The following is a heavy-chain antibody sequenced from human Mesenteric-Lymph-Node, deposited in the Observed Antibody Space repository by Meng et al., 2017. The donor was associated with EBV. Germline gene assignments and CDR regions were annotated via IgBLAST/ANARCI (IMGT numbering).Heavy chain of an antibody. Sequence: QVQLQESGLGLVKPSETLPLTSDVSGGSVSSKNWWSWVRQSPGKGREWIGEIFHSGSTNYSPSLQSRVTISMDKSRNQFSLTLNSVTAADTAMYYCARVYNSASSGYFYFFDYWGQGALFNVSS. CDR3: ARVYNSASSGYFYFFDY. CDR1: GGSVSSKNW. V-gene: IGHV4-4*02. D-gene: IGHD3-22*01. J-gene: IGHJ4*02. CDR2: IFHSGST.